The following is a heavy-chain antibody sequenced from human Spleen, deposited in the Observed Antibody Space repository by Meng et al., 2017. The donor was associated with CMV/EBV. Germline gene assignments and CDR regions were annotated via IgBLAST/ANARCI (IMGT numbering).Heavy chain of an antibody. D-gene: IGHD2-2*01. J-gene: IGHJ6*02. V-gene: IGHV3-15*01. CDR2: IKSKTDGGTT. CDR3: TTGPGAMPIYYYYGMDV. Sequence: GESLKISCAASGFTFSNAWMSWVRQAPGKGLEWVGRIKSKTDGGTTDYAAPVKGRFTISRDDSKNTLYLQMNSLKTEDTAVYYCTTGPGAMPIYYYYGMDVWGQGTTVTVSS. CDR1: GFTFSNAW.